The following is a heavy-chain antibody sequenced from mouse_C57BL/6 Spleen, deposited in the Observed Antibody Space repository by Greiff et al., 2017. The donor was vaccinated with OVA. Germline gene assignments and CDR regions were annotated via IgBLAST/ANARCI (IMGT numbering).Heavy chain of an antibody. D-gene: IGHD1-1*01. Sequence: VQLQQSGPELVKPGASVKLSCKASGYAFSSSWMNWVKQRPGKGLEWVGRIYPGDGDTNYNGKLKGKVTLTADKSSSTAYMQLSSLTSEDSAVYFCAIGTTVVAPGYFDYWGQGTTLTVSS. CDR2: IYPGDGDT. CDR3: AIGTTVVAPGYFDY. CDR1: GYAFSSSW. J-gene: IGHJ2*01. V-gene: IGHV1-82*01.